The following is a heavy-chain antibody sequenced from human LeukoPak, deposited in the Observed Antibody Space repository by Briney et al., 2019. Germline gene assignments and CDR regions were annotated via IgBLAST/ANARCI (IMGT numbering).Heavy chain of an antibody. Sequence: GGSLRLSCAASGFTFKNYAMSWVRQAPGKWLEWVSAISGSDAGTYYADSVKGRFTISRDNSKNTLYLQMNSLRAEDAAVYYCAKAPLGRCSGAICYYFDYWGQGTLVTVSS. CDR3: AKAPLGRCSGAICYYFDY. CDR1: GFTFKNYA. D-gene: IGHD2-15*01. CDR2: ISGSDAGT. J-gene: IGHJ4*02. V-gene: IGHV3-23*01.